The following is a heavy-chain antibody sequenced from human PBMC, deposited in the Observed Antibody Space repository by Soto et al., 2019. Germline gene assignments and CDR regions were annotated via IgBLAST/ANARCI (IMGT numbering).Heavy chain of an antibody. V-gene: IGHV3-15*01. D-gene: IGHD3-10*01. J-gene: IGHJ6*03. CDR2: IKSKTDGGTT. CDR1: GFTFSNAW. Sequence: GGSLRLSCAASGFTFSNAWMSWVRQAPGKGLEWVGRIKSKTDGGTTDYAAPVKGRFTISRDDSKNTLYLQMNSLKTEDTAVYYCTTPYYYGSGIDDYYYYMDVWGKGTTVTVSS. CDR3: TTPYYYGSGIDDYYYYMDV.